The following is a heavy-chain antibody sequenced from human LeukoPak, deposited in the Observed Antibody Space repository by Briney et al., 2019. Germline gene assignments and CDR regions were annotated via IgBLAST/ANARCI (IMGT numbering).Heavy chain of an antibody. J-gene: IGHJ4*02. CDR3: AKETSSGNFVTIDC. V-gene: IGHV3-23*01. D-gene: IGHD1-26*01. CDR2: ISGSGGST. Sequence: PGGSLRLSCAASGFTFSSYWMNWVRRAPGKGLEWVSGISGSGGSTNYTDSVKGRFTISRDNSKNTLYLQMNSLRAEDTAVYYCAKETSSGNFVTIDCWGQGALVTVSS. CDR1: GFTFSSYW.